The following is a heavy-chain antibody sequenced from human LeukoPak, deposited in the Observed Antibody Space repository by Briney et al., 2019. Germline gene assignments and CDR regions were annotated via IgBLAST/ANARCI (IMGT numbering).Heavy chain of an antibody. V-gene: IGHV3-13*01. Sequence: PGGSLRLSCAASGFTFSDYDMHWVRQATGKGLEGVSAIGTAGDTYYTGSVKGRFTISRENAKNSLYLQMNSLRAGDTAVYYCARVAKERVGEVYYFDYWGQGTLVTVSS. CDR3: ARVAKERVGEVYYFDY. D-gene: IGHD1-1*01. CDR1: GFTFSDYD. J-gene: IGHJ4*02. CDR2: IGTAGDT.